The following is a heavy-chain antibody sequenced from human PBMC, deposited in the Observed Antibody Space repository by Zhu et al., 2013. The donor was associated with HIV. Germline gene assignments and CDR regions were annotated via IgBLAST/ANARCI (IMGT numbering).Heavy chain of an antibody. CDR3: ARDNTAGDLDFDS. CDR1: GYTFTNYA. D-gene: IGHD2-21*02. J-gene: IGHJ4*02. CDR2: INAANGNT. Sequence: QVQLVQSGAEVKKPGASVRVSCKASGYTFTNYAMHWVRQAPGQRLEWMGWINAANGNTKYSQQFQGRVTITRDTSASTAYMELSSLRSGDTAVYYCARDNTAGDLDFDSWGQGTLVTVSS. V-gene: IGHV1-3*01.